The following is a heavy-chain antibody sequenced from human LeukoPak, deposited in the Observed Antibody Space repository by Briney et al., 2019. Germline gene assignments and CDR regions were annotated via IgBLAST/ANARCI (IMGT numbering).Heavy chain of an antibody. CDR3: ARSVGIAVAAKNWFDP. CDR1: GGSFSSYY. V-gene: IGHV4-59*01. D-gene: IGHD6-19*01. CDR2: IYYSGST. Sequence: PSETLSLTCAVYGGSFSSYYWSWIRQPPGKGLEWIGYIYYSGSTNYNPSLKSRVTISVDTSKNQFSLKLSSVTAADTAVYYCARSVGIAVAAKNWFDPWGQGTLVTVSS. J-gene: IGHJ5*02.